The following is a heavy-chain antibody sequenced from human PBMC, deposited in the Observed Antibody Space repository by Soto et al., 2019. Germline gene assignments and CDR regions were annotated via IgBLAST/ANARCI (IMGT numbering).Heavy chain of an antibody. CDR3: VREPWGFSGTWYDY. D-gene: IGHD6-13*01. J-gene: IGHJ4*02. V-gene: IGHV3-74*01. CDR1: QFSFSSYW. Sequence: GGSLRLSCAASQFSFSSYWMHWVRQVPGKGPAWVSRINHDGSKAEYADSVKGRFTISRDNTNNTLYLQMNSLRVEDTAMYYCVREPWGFSGTWYDYWGQGTLVTVSS. CDR2: INHDGSKA.